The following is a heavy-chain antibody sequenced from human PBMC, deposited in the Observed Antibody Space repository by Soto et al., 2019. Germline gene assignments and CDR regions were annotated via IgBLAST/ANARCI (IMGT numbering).Heavy chain of an antibody. J-gene: IGHJ4*02. CDR2: ISYSGST. V-gene: IGHV4-59*12. D-gene: IGHD3-22*01. Sequence: SETLSLTCTVSGGSISSYYWSWIRQSPGKGLEWIGYISYSGSTNYNPSLKSRVTISVDTSKNQFSLNLSSVTAADTAVYYCARDGDGSGYFLDYWGQGTLVTVSS. CDR1: GGSISSYY. CDR3: ARDGDGSGYFLDY.